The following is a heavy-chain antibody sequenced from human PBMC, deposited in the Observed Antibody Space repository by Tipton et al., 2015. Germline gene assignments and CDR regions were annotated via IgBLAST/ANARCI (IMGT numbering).Heavy chain of an antibody. J-gene: IGHJ6*02. D-gene: IGHD1-7*01. CDR3: AREGAELELLDRFFYYGMDV. CDR1: GFNFTTFG. CDR2: ISDSGSST. V-gene: IGHV3-23*01. Sequence: SLRLSCVASGFNFTTFGMSWVRQTPGKGLEWVSSISDSGSSTYYADSVEGRFTISRDNSKNTLYLQMNSLRAEDTAVYYCAREGAELELLDRFFYYGMDVWGQGTTVTVSS.